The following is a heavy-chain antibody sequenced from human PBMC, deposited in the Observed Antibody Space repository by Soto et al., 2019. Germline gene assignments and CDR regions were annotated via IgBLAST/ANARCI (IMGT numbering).Heavy chain of an antibody. CDR2: ISVYNGNK. CDR3: ARDCSGGSCSTAY. Sequence: QVQLVQSGAEVKKPGASVKVSCKASGYTFSSYGISWVRQGPGQGLEWMGWISVYNGNKMYAQKFQGRGTMTTDTSTSTAYMELRSLRSDDTAVYYCARDCSGGSCSTAYWGQGTLVTVSS. CDR1: GYTFSSYG. V-gene: IGHV1-18*01. D-gene: IGHD2-15*01. J-gene: IGHJ4*02.